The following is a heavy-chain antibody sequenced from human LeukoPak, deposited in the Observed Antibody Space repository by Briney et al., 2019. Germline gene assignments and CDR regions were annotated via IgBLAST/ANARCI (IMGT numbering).Heavy chain of an antibody. D-gene: IGHD2-15*01. V-gene: IGHV3-15*01. CDR1: GFTFSNAW. J-gene: IGHJ4*02. CDR2: IKDKSDGGTT. Sequence: TGGSLRLSCAASGFTFSNAWMTWVRQAPGKGLEWVGRIKDKSDGGTTDYAAPVKGSFTISRDDSKNTLYLQMSSLKNEDTAVYYCTTLRYCGGGRCPGRRYYYDYWGQGTLVTVSS. CDR3: TTLRYCGGGRCPGRRYYYDY.